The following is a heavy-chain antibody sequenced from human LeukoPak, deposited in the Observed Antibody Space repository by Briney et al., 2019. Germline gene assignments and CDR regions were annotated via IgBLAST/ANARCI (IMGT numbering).Heavy chain of an antibody. J-gene: IGHJ5*02. CDR3: ARGTEYDILTGYPMFDP. V-gene: IGHV4-39*07. Sequence: SETLSLTCTVSGGSISSSSYYWGWIRQPPGKGLEWIGSIYYSGSTYYNPSLKSRVTISVDTSKNQFSLKLSSVTAADTAVYYCARGTEYDILTGYPMFDPWGQGTLVTVSS. D-gene: IGHD3-9*01. CDR2: IYYSGST. CDR1: GGSISSSSYY.